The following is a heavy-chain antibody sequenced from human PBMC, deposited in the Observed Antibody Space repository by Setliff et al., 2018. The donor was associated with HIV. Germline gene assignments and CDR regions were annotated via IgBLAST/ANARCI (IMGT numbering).Heavy chain of an antibody. D-gene: IGHD2-15*01. Sequence: ASVKVSCKASGYTFTSCDIEWVRQATGQGLEWIGKMNPKNGDTEYAQKFQGRVTMTRDAAISTAYLELSSLLSQDTAVYFCARPPTVHDSMPWDSFEIWGQGTSVTVSS. CDR1: GYTFTSCD. V-gene: IGHV1-8*02. J-gene: IGHJ3*02. CDR3: ARPPTVHDSMPWDSFEI. CDR2: MNPKNGDT.